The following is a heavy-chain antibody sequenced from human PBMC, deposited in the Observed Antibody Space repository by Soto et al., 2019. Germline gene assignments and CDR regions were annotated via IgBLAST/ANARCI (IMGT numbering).Heavy chain of an antibody. V-gene: IGHV1-8*01. CDR1: GYTFTNYD. CDR3: ARARVEMADGY. CDR2: VNPNSGNT. Sequence: ASVKVSCKASGYTFTNYDINWVGQAPGQGLEWMGWVNPNSGNTGYAQMFQGRVTMTRNTSISTAYMELSSLTSEDTAVYYCARARVEMADGYWGQGTLVTVSS. J-gene: IGHJ4*02. D-gene: IGHD2-15*01.